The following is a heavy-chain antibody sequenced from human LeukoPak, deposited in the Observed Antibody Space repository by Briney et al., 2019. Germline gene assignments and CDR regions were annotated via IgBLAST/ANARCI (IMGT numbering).Heavy chain of an antibody. CDR1: GYTFTGYY. CDR3: ARGKNYYDSSGYYPLFVY. V-gene: IGHV1-2*06. D-gene: IGHD3-22*01. J-gene: IGHJ4*02. CDR2: INPNNGDT. Sequence: ASVKVSCKASGYTFTGYYRHWVRQAPGQGLEWMGRINPNNGDTNYAQKFQGRVTMTRDTSINTAYMELSRLRSDDAAVYFCARGKNYYDSSGYYPLFVYWGQGTLVTVSS.